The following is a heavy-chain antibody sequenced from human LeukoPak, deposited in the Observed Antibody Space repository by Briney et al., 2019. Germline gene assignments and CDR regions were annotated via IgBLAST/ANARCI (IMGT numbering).Heavy chain of an antibody. D-gene: IGHD3-10*01. V-gene: IGHV3-30*18. J-gene: IGHJ4*02. Sequence: GGSLRLSCAASGFTFSSYGMHWVRQAPGKGLEWVAVISYDGSNKYYADSVKGRFTISRDNSKSTLYLQMNSLRAEDSAVYYCAKDRFYGSGSYTFDSWGQGTLVTVSS. CDR3: AKDRFYGSGSYTFDS. CDR1: GFTFSSYG. CDR2: ISYDGSNK.